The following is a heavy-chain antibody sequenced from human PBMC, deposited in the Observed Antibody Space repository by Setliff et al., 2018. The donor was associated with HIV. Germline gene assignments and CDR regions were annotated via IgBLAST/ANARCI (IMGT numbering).Heavy chain of an antibody. CDR2: LNTDGSNT. CDR3: ARGYYGSDLQNGMDV. CDR1: GFTFSSSW. D-gene: IGHD3-10*01. V-gene: IGHV3-74*01. Sequence: PGGSLRLSCAASGFTFSSSWMHWVRQAPGKGLVWVSRLNTDGSNTRYADSVKGRFTISRDNVKNTLYLQMNRLRGEDTAVYFCARGYYGSDLQNGMDVWGQGTTVTVSS. J-gene: IGHJ6*02.